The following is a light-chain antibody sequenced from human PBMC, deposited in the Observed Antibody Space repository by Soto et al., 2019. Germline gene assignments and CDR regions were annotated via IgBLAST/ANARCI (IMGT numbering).Light chain of an antibody. Sequence: QSVLTQPASVSGSPGQSITISCTGTSSDVGAYNYVSWYQQHPGKVPKLMIYDVSDQPSGVSNRFSGSKSGNTASLTISGLQAEDEADYYCSSFTRSNSYVFGTGTKLTVL. CDR2: DVS. V-gene: IGLV2-14*03. CDR3: SSFTRSNSYV. J-gene: IGLJ1*01. CDR1: SSDVGAYNY.